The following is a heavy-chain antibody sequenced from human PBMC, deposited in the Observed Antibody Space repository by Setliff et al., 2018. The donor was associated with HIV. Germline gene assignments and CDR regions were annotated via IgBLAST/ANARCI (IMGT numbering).Heavy chain of an antibody. V-gene: IGHV1-8*01. J-gene: IGHJ6*03. D-gene: IGHD3-22*01. CDR1: GYTFSSND. CDR3: ARARRDSYDRGRRNHYYIDV. CDR2: MNPNSGNT. Sequence: ASVEVSCKASGYTFSSNDINWVRQATGQGLEWMGWMNPNSGNTGYAQKFQGRVTMTRDTSISTAYMELNNLKFEDTAVYYCARARRDSYDRGRRNHYYIDVWGKGTTVTVSS.